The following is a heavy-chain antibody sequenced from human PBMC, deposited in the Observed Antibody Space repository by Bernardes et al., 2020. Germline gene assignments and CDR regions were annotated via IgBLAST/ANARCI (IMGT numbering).Heavy chain of an antibody. Sequence: ASVKVSCKASGYTFTGYYMHWVRQAPGQGLEWMGWINPNSGGTNYAQKFQGRVTMTRDTSISTAYMELSRLRSDDTAVYYCARLAGYSYGLFDYWGQGTLVTVSS. CDR3: ARLAGYSYGLFDY. CDR1: GYTFTGYY. V-gene: IGHV1-2*02. J-gene: IGHJ4*02. D-gene: IGHD5-18*01. CDR2: INPNSGGT.